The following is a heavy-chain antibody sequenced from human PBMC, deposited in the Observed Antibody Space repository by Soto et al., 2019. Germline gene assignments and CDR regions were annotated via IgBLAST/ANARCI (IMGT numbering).Heavy chain of an antibody. Sequence: SQTLSLTCAISGDSVSSNSATWNWIRQSPSRGLEWLGRTYYRSKWSNDYAVSVKSRITINPDTSKNQFSLHLSSVTPEDTATYYCARRYCSGGSCYSGWFDPWGQGTLVTVYS. D-gene: IGHD2-15*01. CDR2: TYYRSKWSN. CDR1: GDSVSSNSAT. J-gene: IGHJ5*02. CDR3: ARRYCSGGSCYSGWFDP. V-gene: IGHV6-1*01.